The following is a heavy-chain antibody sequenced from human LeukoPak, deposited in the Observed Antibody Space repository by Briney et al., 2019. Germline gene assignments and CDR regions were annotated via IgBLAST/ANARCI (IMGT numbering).Heavy chain of an antibody. Sequence: SETLSLTCTVSGGSISSGGYYWSWIRQHPGKGLEWIGYIYYSGSTYYNPSLKSRVTISVDTSKNQFSLKLSSVTAADTAVYYCAREIAAAGILEGYFDYWGQGTLVTVSS. CDR3: AREIAAAGILEGYFDY. D-gene: IGHD6-13*01. J-gene: IGHJ4*02. CDR2: IYYSGST. CDR1: GGSISSGGYY. V-gene: IGHV4-31*03.